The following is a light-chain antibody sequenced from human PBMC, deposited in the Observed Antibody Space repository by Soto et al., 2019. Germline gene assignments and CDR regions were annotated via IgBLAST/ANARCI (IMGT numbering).Light chain of an antibody. J-gene: IGLJ1*01. Sequence: QSVLAQPPSVSGARGQRVTMSCTGSSSNSGAGYDVHWYQQLPGTAPKLLIYGNSNRPSGVPDRFSGSKSGTSASLAITGLQAEDEADYYCQSYDSSLSGFYVFGTGTKVTVL. V-gene: IGLV1-40*01. CDR3: QSYDSSLSGFYV. CDR2: GNS. CDR1: SSNSGAGYD.